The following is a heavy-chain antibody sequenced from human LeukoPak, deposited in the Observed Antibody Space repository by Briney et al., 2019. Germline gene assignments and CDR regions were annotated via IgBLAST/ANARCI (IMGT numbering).Heavy chain of an antibody. CDR1: GFTFDDYA. Sequence: GGSLRLSCAASGFTFDDYAMHWVRQAPGKGLEWVSGISWNSGSIGYADSVKGRFTISRDNAKNSLYLQMNSLRAEDTALYYCAKDLGLSGSYTRGAFDIWGQGTMVTVSS. CDR3: AKDLGLSGSYTRGAFDI. D-gene: IGHD1-26*01. V-gene: IGHV3-9*01. J-gene: IGHJ3*02. CDR2: ISWNSGSI.